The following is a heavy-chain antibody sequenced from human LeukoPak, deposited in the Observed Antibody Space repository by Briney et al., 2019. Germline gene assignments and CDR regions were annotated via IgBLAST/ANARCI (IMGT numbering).Heavy chain of an antibody. J-gene: IGHJ4*02. D-gene: IGHD6-6*01. CDR3: AKSGQLVYFDY. CDR2: IYSGGST. CDR1: GFTVSSNY. V-gene: IGHV3-53*01. Sequence: GGSLRLSCAASGFTVSSNYMSWVRQAPGRGLEWVSVIYSGGSTDYADSVKGRFTISRDNSKNTLYLQMNSLRAEDTAVYYCAKSGQLVYFDYWGQGTLVTVSS.